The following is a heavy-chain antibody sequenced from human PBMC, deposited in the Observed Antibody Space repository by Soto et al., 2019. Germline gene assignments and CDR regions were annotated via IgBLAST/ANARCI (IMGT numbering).Heavy chain of an antibody. CDR3: ARDRGYYGSGSYYWNWFDP. D-gene: IGHD3-10*01. V-gene: IGHV1-69*13. Sequence: SVKVSCKASGGTFSSYAISWLLQAPGQGLEWMGGIIPIFGTANYAQKFQGRVTITADESTSTAYMELSSLRSEDTAVYYCARDRGYYGSGSYYWNWFDPWGQGTLVTVSS. CDR2: IIPIFGTA. CDR1: GGTFSSYA. J-gene: IGHJ5*02.